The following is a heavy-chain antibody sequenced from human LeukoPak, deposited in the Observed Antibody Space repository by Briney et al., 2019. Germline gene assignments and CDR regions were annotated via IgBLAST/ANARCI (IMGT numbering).Heavy chain of an antibody. Sequence: PSETLSLTCTVSGGSIRSYYGQWLRQPPGNRLEWLGHEYYSGSTDDTPSLKSPVTIAVDTSKNQFSLKLPSVTAADTAVYYCARGEPRIARPGAPPFDLWGRGTLVTVSS. CDR2: EYYSGST. CDR3: ARGEPRIARPGAPPFDL. J-gene: IGHJ2*01. D-gene: IGHD6-13*01. CDR1: GGSIRSYY. V-gene: IGHV4-59*01.